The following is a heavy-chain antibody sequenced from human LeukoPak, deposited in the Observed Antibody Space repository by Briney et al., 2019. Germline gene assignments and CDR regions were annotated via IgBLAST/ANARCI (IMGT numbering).Heavy chain of an antibody. CDR2: ISSSGSTI. CDR1: GLTSSSYE. Sequence: GGSLRFSFAASGLTSSSYERNWFRRAPGKGLEWVSYISSSGSTIYYADSVKGRFTISRDNAKNSLYLQMNSLRVEDTAVYYCARDPGDYWGQGTLVTVSS. CDR3: ARDPGDY. J-gene: IGHJ4*02. V-gene: IGHV3-48*03.